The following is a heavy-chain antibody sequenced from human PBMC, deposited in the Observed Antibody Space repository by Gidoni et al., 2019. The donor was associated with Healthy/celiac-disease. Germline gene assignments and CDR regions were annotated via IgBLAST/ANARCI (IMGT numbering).Heavy chain of an antibody. Sequence: QVQLQQWGAGLLKPSETLSLTCAVYGGSFSGYDWSWIRQPPGKGLEWIGEINHSGSTNYNPSLQSRVTISVDTSKNQFSLKLSSVTAADTAVYYCAVRVGATSNWFDPWGQGTLVTVSS. CDR2: INHSGST. CDR3: AVRVGATSNWFDP. V-gene: IGHV4-34*01. CDR1: GGSFSGYD. J-gene: IGHJ5*02. D-gene: IGHD1-26*01.